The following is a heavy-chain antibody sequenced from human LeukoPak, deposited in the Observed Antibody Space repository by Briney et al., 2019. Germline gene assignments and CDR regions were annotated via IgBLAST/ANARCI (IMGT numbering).Heavy chain of an antibody. CDR2: FDPEDGET. CDR3: ATVTAAAGRAGDY. D-gene: IGHD6-13*01. CDR1: GYTFTSYG. Sequence: ASVKVSCKASGYTFTSYGISWVRQAPGKGLEWMGGFDPEDGETIYAQKFQGRVTMTEDTSTDTAYMELSSLRSEDTAVYYCATVTAAAGRAGDYWGQGTLVTVSS. J-gene: IGHJ4*02. V-gene: IGHV1-24*01.